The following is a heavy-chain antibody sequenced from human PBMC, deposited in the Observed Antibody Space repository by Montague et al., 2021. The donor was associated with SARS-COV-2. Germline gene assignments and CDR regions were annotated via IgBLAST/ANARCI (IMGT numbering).Heavy chain of an antibody. J-gene: IGHJ6*03. Sequence: SETLSLTCAVHGGSFSTHSWNWIRQPPGKGLEWIGEIHHGGSTNYNPSLKSRVTISADTSKNQFSLKLTSVAAADTAVYYCARLGEGVLPSHILGVGTYYSEYYIDDWGQGTTVTVSS. CDR1: GGSFSTHS. V-gene: IGHV4-34*01. CDR2: IHHGGST. D-gene: IGHD3-10*01. CDR3: ARLGEGVLPSHILGVGTYYSEYYIDD.